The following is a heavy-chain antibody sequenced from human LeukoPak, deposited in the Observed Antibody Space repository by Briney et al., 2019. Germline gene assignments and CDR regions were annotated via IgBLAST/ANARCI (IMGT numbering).Heavy chain of an antibody. J-gene: IGHJ4*02. Sequence: ASVKVSCKASGYTFTSYDINWVRQAIGQGLEWMGWMNPNSGNTGYAQKFQGRVTITRNTSISTAYMELSSLRSEDTAVYYCARVRRAVVVPAAKTYYFDYWGQGTLVTVSS. CDR1: GYTFTSYD. V-gene: IGHV1-8*03. D-gene: IGHD2-2*01. CDR3: ARVRRAVVVPAAKTYYFDY. CDR2: MNPNSGNT.